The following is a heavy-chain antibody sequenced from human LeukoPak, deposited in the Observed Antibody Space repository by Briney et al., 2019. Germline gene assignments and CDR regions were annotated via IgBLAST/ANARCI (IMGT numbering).Heavy chain of an antibody. V-gene: IGHV1-2*04. CDR2: TNPNSGGT. CDR3: ARSLWGQAYYYDSSGYYPDAFDI. CDR1: GYTFAGYY. J-gene: IGHJ3*02. D-gene: IGHD3-22*01. Sequence: ASVKVSCKASGYTFAGYYMHWVRQAPGQGLEWMGWTNPNSGGTNYAQKFQGWVTMTRDTSISTAYMELSRLRSDDTAVYYCARSLWGQAYYYDSSGYYPDAFDIWGQGTMVTVSS.